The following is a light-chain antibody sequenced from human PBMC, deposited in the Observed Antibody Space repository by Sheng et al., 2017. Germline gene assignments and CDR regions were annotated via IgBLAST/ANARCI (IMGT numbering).Light chain of an antibody. V-gene: IGKV1-39*01. Sequence: DIQMTQSPSSLSASVGDRVTITCRASQNILKFLNWYQQKPGKAPKVLIYSASTLQSGVPSRFSGSGSETDFSLTIDSLQPEDVAIYYCLQSYSSVWTFGQGTKVEIK. CDR1: QNILKF. J-gene: IGKJ1*01. CDR3: LQSYSSVWT. CDR2: SAS.